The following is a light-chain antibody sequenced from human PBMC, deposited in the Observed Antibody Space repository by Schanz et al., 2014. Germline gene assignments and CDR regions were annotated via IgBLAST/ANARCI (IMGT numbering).Light chain of an antibody. CDR3: QQYYSWPPYT. J-gene: IGKJ2*01. CDR2: GAS. V-gene: IGKV3-15*01. Sequence: EVVMTQSPDTLSVSPGERATLSCRASQTISNNLAWYQQKPGQAPRLLIFGASTRATGIPARFSGSGSATEFTLTISSLQSEDFAVYYCQQYYSWPPYTFGQGTKLEIK. CDR1: QTISNN.